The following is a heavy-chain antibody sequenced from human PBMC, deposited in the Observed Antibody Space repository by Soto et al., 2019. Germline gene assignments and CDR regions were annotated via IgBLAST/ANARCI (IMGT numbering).Heavy chain of an antibody. CDR2: IKQDGSEK. J-gene: IGHJ4*02. Sequence: EVQLVESGGGLDQPGGSLRLSCAGSGFIFGNFWMTWVRQAPGKGLEWVANIKQDGSEKYYVDSVKGRFTISRDNVKNSLYLQMNSLRSEDTAVYYCARGTGGATSSGKDQFDYWGQGTLVPVSS. CDR3: ARGTGGATSSGKDQFDY. D-gene: IGHD1-26*01. V-gene: IGHV3-7*01. CDR1: GFIFGNFW.